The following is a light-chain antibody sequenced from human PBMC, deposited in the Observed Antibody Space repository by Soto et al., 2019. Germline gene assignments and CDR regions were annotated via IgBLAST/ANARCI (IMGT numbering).Light chain of an antibody. J-gene: IGLJ3*02. CDR2: DVI. CDR1: SSDVGRYNY. V-gene: IGLV2-14*01. CDR3: ASYTNSDARV. Sequence: QSALTQPASVSGSPGQSITISCTGTSSDVGRYNYVSWYQQFTGKVPKLVIYDVIHRPSGVSNRFSGSKSGNTASLTISGLQAEDEADYYCASYTNSDARVFGGGTKLTVL.